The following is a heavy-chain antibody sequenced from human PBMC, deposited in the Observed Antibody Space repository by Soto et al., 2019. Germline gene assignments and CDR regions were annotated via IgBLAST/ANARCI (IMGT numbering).Heavy chain of an antibody. J-gene: IGHJ6*02. D-gene: IGHD1-1*01. CDR2: ISAYNGNT. Sequence: ASVKVSCKASGYTFTSYGISWVRQAPGQGLEWMGWISAYNGNTNYAQKLQGRVTMTTDTSTSTAYMELRSLRSDDTAVYYCARDSRKGTGTRYYYYGMDVWRQGTTVTVSS. CDR3: ARDSRKGTGTRYYYYGMDV. CDR1: GYTFTSYG. V-gene: IGHV1-18*01.